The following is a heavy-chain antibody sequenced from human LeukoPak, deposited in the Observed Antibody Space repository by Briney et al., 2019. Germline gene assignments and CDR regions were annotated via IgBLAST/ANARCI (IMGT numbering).Heavy chain of an antibody. CDR3: ARAEVDTAMVDY. CDR1: GGSFSGYY. D-gene: IGHD5-18*01. J-gene: IGHJ4*02. V-gene: IGHV4-59*08. Sequence: SETLSLTCAVYGGSFSGYYWSWIRQPPGKGLEWIGYIYYSGSTNYNPSLKSRVTISVDTSKNQFSLKLSSVTAADTAVYYCARAEVDTAMVDYWGQGTLVTVSS. CDR2: IYYSGST.